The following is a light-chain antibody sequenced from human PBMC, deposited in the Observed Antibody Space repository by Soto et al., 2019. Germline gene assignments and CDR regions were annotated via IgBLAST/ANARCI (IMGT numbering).Light chain of an antibody. CDR2: AAS. Sequence: DIQLTQSPSFLSASVGDRVTITCRASQGISSYLAWYQQKPGKAPKLLNYAASTLQSGAPSRFSGSGSGTEFTLTISSLQPEDFATYCCQQLNSYTITFGQGTRLEIK. CDR3: QQLNSYTIT. CDR1: QGISSY. J-gene: IGKJ5*01. V-gene: IGKV1-9*01.